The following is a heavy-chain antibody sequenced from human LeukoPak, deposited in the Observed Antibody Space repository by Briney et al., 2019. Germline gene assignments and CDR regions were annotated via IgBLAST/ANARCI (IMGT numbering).Heavy chain of an antibody. J-gene: IGHJ4*02. CDR1: GVTLSTYA. CDR2: ISSSGSGDNT. Sequence: KPGGSLRLSCAASGVTLSTYAMSWARQAPGKGLEWVSGISSSGSGDNTYYADSVKGRFTISRDNAKNSLYLQMNSLRAEDTAVYYCATSSDGSFDYWGQGTLVTVSS. V-gene: IGHV3-21*01. D-gene: IGHD2-2*03. CDR3: ATSSDGSFDY.